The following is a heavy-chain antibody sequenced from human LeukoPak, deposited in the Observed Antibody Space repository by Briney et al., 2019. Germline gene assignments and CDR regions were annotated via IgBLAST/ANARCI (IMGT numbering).Heavy chain of an antibody. Sequence: SVKVSCKASGYTFTSYGISWVRQAPGQGLEWMGGIIPIFGTANYAQKFQGRVTITADESTSTAYMELSSLRSEDTAVYYCARGKVATVTSAGSLFDYWGQGTLVTVSS. V-gene: IGHV1-69*13. D-gene: IGHD4-17*01. CDR2: IIPIFGTA. J-gene: IGHJ4*02. CDR3: ARGKVATVTSAGSLFDY. CDR1: GYTFTSYG.